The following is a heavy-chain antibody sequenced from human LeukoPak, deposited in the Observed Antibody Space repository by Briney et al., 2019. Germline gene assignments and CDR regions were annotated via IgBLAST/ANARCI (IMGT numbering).Heavy chain of an antibody. CDR2: ISDGGGRT. CDR3: AKEQQQHLDY. J-gene: IGHJ4*02. CDR1: GFTFGNYA. Sequence: GGSLRLSCAASGFTFGNYAMSWVRQAPGKGLEWISAISDGGGRTFYADSVKGRFTISRDNSETTLFLQMNSLRAEDTAVYYCAKEQQQHLDYWGQGTLVTVSS. V-gene: IGHV3-23*01. D-gene: IGHD6-13*01.